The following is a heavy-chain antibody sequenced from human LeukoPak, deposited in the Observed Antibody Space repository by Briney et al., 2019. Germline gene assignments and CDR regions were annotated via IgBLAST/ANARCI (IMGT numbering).Heavy chain of an antibody. D-gene: IGHD3-16*01. Sequence: GGSLRLSCAASGFTFSSYSMNWVRQAPGKGLEWVSYISSRGGTIYYADSVKGRFTISRDNAKNLVYLQMNNLRVEDTAFYYCARDTAPTMGWFDPWGQGTLVTVS. CDR2: ISSRGGTI. J-gene: IGHJ5*02. CDR1: GFTFSSYS. V-gene: IGHV3-48*04. CDR3: ARDTAPTMGWFDP.